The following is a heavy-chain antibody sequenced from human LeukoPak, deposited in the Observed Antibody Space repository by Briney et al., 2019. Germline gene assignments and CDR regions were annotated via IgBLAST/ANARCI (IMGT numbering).Heavy chain of an antibody. CDR3: ARVGGKTYYDILTGSGYFDY. J-gene: IGHJ4*02. D-gene: IGHD3-9*01. V-gene: IGHV4-38-2*02. CDR2: IYHSGST. CDR1: GYSISSGYY. Sequence: SETLSLTCTVSGYSISSGYYWGWIRQPPGKGLEWIGSIYHSGSTYYNPSLKSRVTISLDTSKNQFSLKLSSVTAADTAVYYCARVGGKTYYDILTGSGYFDYWGQGTLVTVSS.